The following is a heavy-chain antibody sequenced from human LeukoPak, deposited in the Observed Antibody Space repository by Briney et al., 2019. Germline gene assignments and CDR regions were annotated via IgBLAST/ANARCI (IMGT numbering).Heavy chain of an antibody. CDR1: GFTFTNHY. CDR2: SRIKVDGYIT. J-gene: IGHJ4*02. CDR3: VRGYNSFDT. V-gene: IGHV3-72*01. D-gene: IGHD3-22*01. Sequence: RSGGSLRLSCAASGFTFTNHYMAWVRQPPGKGLEWVGRSRIKVDGYITQYAASVKGRFTISRDDSKASLYLQMSSLSTEDTAVYYCVRGYNSFDTWGQGTLVTVSS.